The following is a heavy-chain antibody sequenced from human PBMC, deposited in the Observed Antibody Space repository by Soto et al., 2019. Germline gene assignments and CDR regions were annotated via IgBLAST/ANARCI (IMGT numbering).Heavy chain of an antibody. J-gene: IGHJ5*02. D-gene: IGHD3-9*01. Sequence: QLQLQESGPGLVKPSETLSLTCTVSGGSISSSSYYWGWIRQPPGKGLEWIGSIYYSGSTYYNPYLKSRVTISVDTSKNQFSLKLSSVTAADTAVYYCARAYILTGYLFDPWGQGTLVTVSS. V-gene: IGHV4-39*01. CDR3: ARAYILTGYLFDP. CDR1: GGSISSSSYY. CDR2: IYYSGST.